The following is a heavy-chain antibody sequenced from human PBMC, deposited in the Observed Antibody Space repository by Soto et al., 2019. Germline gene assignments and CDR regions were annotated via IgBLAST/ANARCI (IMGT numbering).Heavy chain of an antibody. D-gene: IGHD3-9*01. CDR3: ARDSHPRDDLLTAYRFDF. V-gene: IGHV3-49*03. Sequence: TGGSLRLSCTASGFTFGDYAMSWFRQAPGKGLEWVGFIRSKAYGGTTEYAASVKGRFTISRDNSRNTLYLQMNALRPEDTAVYYCARDSHPRDDLLTAYRFDFWGRGTLVTVSS. CDR2: IRSKAYGGTT. J-gene: IGHJ2*01. CDR1: GFTFGDYA.